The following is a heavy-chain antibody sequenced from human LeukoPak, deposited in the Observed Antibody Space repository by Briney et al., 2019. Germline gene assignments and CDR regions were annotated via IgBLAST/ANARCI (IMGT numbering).Heavy chain of an antibody. J-gene: IGHJ4*02. V-gene: IGHV1-69*13. CDR2: IIPIFGTA. CDR1: GGTFSSYA. CDR3: ARGKGGATTLIVFDY. Sequence: GASVKVSCKASGGTFSSYAISWVRQAPGQGLEWMGGIIPIFGTANYAQKFQGRVTITADESTSTAYMELSSLRSEDTAVYYCARGKGGATTLIVFDYWGQGTLVTVSS. D-gene: IGHD1-26*01.